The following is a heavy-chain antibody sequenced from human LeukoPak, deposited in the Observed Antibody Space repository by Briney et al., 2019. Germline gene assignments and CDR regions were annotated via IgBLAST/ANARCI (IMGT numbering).Heavy chain of an antibody. CDR3: ARVLIAAAGIDP. V-gene: IGHV3-21*01. Sequence: GGSLRLSCVASGFTFNTYNMNWVRQAPGKGLEWVSSITSSSSYIYYADSVKGRFTISRDNAKSSLYLQMNSLRAEDTAVYYCARVLIAAAGIDPWGQGTLVTVSS. CDR2: ITSSSSYI. CDR1: GFTFNTYN. D-gene: IGHD6-13*01. J-gene: IGHJ5*02.